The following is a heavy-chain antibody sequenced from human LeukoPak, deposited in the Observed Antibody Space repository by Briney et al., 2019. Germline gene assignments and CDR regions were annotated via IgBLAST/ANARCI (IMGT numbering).Heavy chain of an antibody. V-gene: IGHV4-34*01. CDR3: ATENWGKVDY. J-gene: IGHJ4*02. CDR2: INHSGST. CDR1: GGSFSGYY. D-gene: IGHD7-27*01. Sequence: PSETLSLTCAVYGGSFSGYYWSWIRQTPGKGLEWIGEINHSGSTNYNPSLKSRVTISVDTSKNQFSLKLSSVTAADTAVYYCATENWGKVDYWGQGTLVTVSS.